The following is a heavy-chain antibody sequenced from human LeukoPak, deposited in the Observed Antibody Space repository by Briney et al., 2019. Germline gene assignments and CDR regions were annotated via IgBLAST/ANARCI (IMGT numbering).Heavy chain of an antibody. CDR2: IKQDGSEK. Sequence: GGPLRLSCAASGFTFTSYWMSWVRQAPGRGLEWVANIKQDGSEKYYVDSVKGRFTISRDNAKNSLFLQMNSLRAEDTAVYYCARIMYSYYGMDVWGQGTTVTVSS. J-gene: IGHJ6*02. D-gene: IGHD3-16*01. CDR3: ARIMYSYYGMDV. V-gene: IGHV3-7*01. CDR1: GFTFTSYW.